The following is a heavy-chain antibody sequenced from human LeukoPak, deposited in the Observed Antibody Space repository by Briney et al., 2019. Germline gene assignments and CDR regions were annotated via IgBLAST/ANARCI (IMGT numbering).Heavy chain of an antibody. CDR3: ARGEYIYGYCYFDY. Sequence: GGSLRLSCAASGFTFSIYAMSWVRQAPGKGLEWVSAISGSDDSTYYADSVKGRFTISRDNSKNTLYLQMNSLRAEDTAVYYCARGEYIYGYCYFDYWGQGTLVTVSS. CDR1: GFTFSIYA. D-gene: IGHD5-18*01. CDR2: ISGSDDST. J-gene: IGHJ4*02. V-gene: IGHV3-23*01.